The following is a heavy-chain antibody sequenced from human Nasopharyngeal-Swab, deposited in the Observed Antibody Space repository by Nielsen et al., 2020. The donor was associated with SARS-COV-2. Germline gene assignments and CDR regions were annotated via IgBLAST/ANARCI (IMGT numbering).Heavy chain of an antibody. V-gene: IGHV4-59*01. CDR2: IYYSGST. CDR3: ARGAGRWETSGSYPWWGDDYYYGMDV. J-gene: IGHJ6*02. Sequence: WIRQPPGKGLEWIGYIYYSGSTNYNPSLKSRVTISVDTSKNQFSLKLSSVTAADTAVYYCARGAGRWETSGSYPWWGDDYYYGMDVWGQGTTVTVSS. D-gene: IGHD1-26*01.